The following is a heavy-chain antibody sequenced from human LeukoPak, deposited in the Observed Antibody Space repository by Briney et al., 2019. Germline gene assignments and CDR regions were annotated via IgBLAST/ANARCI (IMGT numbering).Heavy chain of an antibody. V-gene: IGHV4-61*02. CDR1: GGSISSGSYY. D-gene: IGHD3-22*01. J-gene: IGHJ4*02. CDR3: ARPYYYDSSVLDH. CDR2: IYTSGST. Sequence: SETLSLTCTVSGGSISSGSYYWSWIRQPAGKGLEWIGRIYTSGSTNYNPSLKSRVTISVDTSKNQSSLKLSSVTAADTAVYYCARPYYYDSSVLDHWGQGTLVPVSS.